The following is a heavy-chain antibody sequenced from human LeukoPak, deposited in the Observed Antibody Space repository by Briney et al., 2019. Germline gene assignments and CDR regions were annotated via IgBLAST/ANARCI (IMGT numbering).Heavy chain of an antibody. Sequence: SETLSLTCTVSGGSISSSSYYWGWLRPPPGKGLEWIGSIYYSGSTYYNPSLKSRVTISVDTSKNQFSLKLSSVTAADTAVYYCARLLDYGDYAAYDAFDIWGQGTMVTVSS. CDR1: GGSISSSSYY. CDR2: IYYSGST. J-gene: IGHJ3*02. V-gene: IGHV4-39*01. CDR3: ARLLDYGDYAAYDAFDI. D-gene: IGHD4-17*01.